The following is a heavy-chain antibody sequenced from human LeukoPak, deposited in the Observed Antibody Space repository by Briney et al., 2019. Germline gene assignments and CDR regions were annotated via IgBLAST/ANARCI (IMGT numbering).Heavy chain of an antibody. Sequence: PGRSLRLSCVASGLNFGESAMHWVRQAPGKGLEWVSLISEDGGSAFSADSVKGRFSISRDTSKNSLYLQMDSLRSEDTAMYYCAKESGKFDYWGQGTLVVVSS. CDR3: AKESGKFDY. CDR2: ISEDGGSA. J-gene: IGHJ4*02. V-gene: IGHV3-43*02. CDR1: GLNFGESA.